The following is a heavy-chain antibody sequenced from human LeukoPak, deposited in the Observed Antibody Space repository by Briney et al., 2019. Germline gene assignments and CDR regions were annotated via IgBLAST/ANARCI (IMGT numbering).Heavy chain of an antibody. J-gene: IGHJ6*02. V-gene: IGHV3-30*18. CDR3: AKDRAGASGPSYGSDV. CDR2: VSYDGSEK. CDR1: GFTFSSHG. Sequence: PGGSLRLSCAASGFTFSSHGMHWVRQAPGKGLEWVAVVSYDGSEKYYVDSVKDRFTISRDNSKNTLYLQMNSLRIEDTAVYYCAKDRAGASGPSYGSDVWGQGTTVTVSS. D-gene: IGHD1-26*01.